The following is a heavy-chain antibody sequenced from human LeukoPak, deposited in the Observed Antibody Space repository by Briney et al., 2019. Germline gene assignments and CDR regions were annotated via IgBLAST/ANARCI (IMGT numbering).Heavy chain of an antibody. V-gene: IGHV3-23*01. D-gene: IGHD3-9*01. CDR2: ISGSGVST. Sequence: GGSLRLSCAASGFTFSSYAMNWVRQAPRKGLVWVSTISGSGVSTYYADSVKGRFTISRDNSKNTLYLQMNSLRAEDTAVYYWARAAYDILTGYDYYYYMDVWGKGTTVTVSS. CDR1: GFTFSSYA. CDR3: ARAAYDILTGYDYYYYMDV. J-gene: IGHJ6*03.